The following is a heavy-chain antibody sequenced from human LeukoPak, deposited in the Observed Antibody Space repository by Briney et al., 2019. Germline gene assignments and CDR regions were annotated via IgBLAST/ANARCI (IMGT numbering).Heavy chain of an antibody. CDR1: GGSISSYY. Sequence: SETLSLTCTVSGGSISSYYWSWIRQPPGKGLEWIGYIYYSGSTNYNPSLKSRVTISVDTSKNQFSLKPSSVTAADTAVYYCAREDRIGSSWYAGYDYWGQGTLVTVSS. J-gene: IGHJ4*02. D-gene: IGHD6-13*01. CDR3: AREDRIGSSWYAGYDY. V-gene: IGHV4-59*12. CDR2: IYYSGST.